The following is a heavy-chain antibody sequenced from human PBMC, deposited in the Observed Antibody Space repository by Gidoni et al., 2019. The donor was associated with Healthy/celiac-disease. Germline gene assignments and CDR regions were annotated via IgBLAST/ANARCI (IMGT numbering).Heavy chain of an antibody. V-gene: IGHV3-48*03. Sequence: EVQLVESGGGLVQPGGSVRLSCAASGFTFSSYEMNWVRQAPGKGLEWVSYISSSGSTIYYADSVKGRFTISRDNAKNSLYLQMNSLRAEDTAVYYCEIGYCSGGSCPYYYYYGMDVWGQGTTVTVSS. J-gene: IGHJ6*02. D-gene: IGHD2-15*01. CDR2: ISSSGSTI. CDR3: EIGYCSGGSCPYYYYYGMDV. CDR1: GFTFSSYE.